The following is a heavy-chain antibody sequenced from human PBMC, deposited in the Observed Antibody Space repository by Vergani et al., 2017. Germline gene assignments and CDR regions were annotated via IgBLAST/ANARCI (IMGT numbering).Heavy chain of an antibody. CDR2: ISGSGGST. V-gene: IGHV3-23*04. D-gene: IGHD2-2*01. CDR1: GFTVSSNY. CDR3: AKIVVPAAPVDY. Sequence: EVQLVESGGGLVQPGRSLRLSCAASGFTVSSNYMSWVRQAPGKGLEWVSAISGSGGSTYYADSVKGRFTISRDNSKNTLYLQMNSLRAEDTAVYYCAKIVVPAAPVDYWGQGTLVTVSS. J-gene: IGHJ4*02.